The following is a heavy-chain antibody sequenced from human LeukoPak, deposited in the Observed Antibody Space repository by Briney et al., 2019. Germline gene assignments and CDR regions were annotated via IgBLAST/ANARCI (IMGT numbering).Heavy chain of an antibody. V-gene: IGHV3-74*01. J-gene: IGHJ1*01. CDR2: IIGVGSCT. CDR3: LRGGGSGSYGYFQH. Sequence: QPGRSLSPSCAASGFTFSSYWMHWVRQNPGKGLVCLPLIIGVGSCTNYAESVKGRFTMSRDNAKNTVYLQMNSLRDEDTAVYYCLRGGGSGSYGYFQHWGQGTLVTVSS. CDR1: GFTFSSYW. D-gene: IGHD3-10*01.